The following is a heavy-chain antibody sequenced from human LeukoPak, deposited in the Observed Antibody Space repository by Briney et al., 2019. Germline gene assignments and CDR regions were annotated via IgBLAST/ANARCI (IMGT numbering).Heavy chain of an antibody. Sequence: GGSLRLSCAASGFTFSSYAMHWVRQAPGKGLEWVAVIWYDGSNKYYADSVKGRFTISRDNSKNTLYLQMNSLRAEDTAVYYCARAFLESYYYYGMDVWGQGTTVTVSS. D-gene: IGHD1-1*01. CDR2: IWYDGSNK. CDR3: ARAFLESYYYYGMDV. J-gene: IGHJ6*02. CDR1: GFTFSSYA. V-gene: IGHV3-33*08.